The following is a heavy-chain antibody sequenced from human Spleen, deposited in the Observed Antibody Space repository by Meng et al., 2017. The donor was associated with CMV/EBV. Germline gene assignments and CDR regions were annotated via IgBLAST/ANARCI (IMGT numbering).Heavy chain of an antibody. CDR2: ISGSGGST. Sequence: GESLKISCAASGFTFSSYAMSWVRQAPGKGLEWVSAISGSGGSTYYADSVKGRFTISRDNSKNTLYLQMNSLRAEDTAVYYCARGLTIFGGNHERHDFDIWGQGTMVTVSS. J-gene: IGHJ3*02. CDR3: ARGLTIFGGNHERHDFDI. D-gene: IGHD3-3*01. V-gene: IGHV3-23*01. CDR1: GFTFSSYA.